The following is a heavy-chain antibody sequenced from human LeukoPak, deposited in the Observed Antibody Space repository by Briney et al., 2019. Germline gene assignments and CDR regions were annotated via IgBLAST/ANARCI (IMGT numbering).Heavy chain of an antibody. Sequence: SETLSLTCTVSGGFISSYYWSWIRQPAGKGLEWIGRIYSSGSTNYNPSLKSRVTMSVDTSKGQFSLKLSSVAAADTAVYYCARMIAPQAFDYWGQGTLVTVSS. CDR2: IYSSGST. D-gene: IGHD3-22*01. CDR1: GGFISSYY. CDR3: ARMIAPQAFDY. V-gene: IGHV4-4*07. J-gene: IGHJ4*02.